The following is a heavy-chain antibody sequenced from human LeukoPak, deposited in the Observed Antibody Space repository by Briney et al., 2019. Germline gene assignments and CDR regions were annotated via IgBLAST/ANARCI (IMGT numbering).Heavy chain of an antibody. Sequence: GASVKVSCKASGYTFTSYAMNWVRQAPGQGLERMGWINTNTGNPTYAQGFTGRFVFSLDTSVSTAYLQISSLKAEDTAVYYCARSYYDILTGYYYYYYGMDVWGQGTTVTVSS. CDR3: ARSYYDILTGYYYYYYGMDV. V-gene: IGHV7-4-1*02. CDR1: GYTFTSYA. J-gene: IGHJ6*02. D-gene: IGHD3-9*01. CDR2: INTNTGNP.